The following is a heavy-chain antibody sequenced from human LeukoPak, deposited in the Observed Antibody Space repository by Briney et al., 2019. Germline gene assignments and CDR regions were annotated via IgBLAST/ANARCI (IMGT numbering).Heavy chain of an antibody. CDR3: ASDPLWFGESWFDP. V-gene: IGHV1-2*02. Sequence: GASVKVSCKASGYTFTGYYMHWVRQAPGQGLEWMGWINPNSGGTNYAQKFQGRVTMTRDTSISTAYMELSRLRSDDTAVYYCASDPLWFGESWFDPWGQGTLVTVSS. CDR2: INPNSGGT. CDR1: GYTFTGYY. J-gene: IGHJ5*02. D-gene: IGHD3-10*01.